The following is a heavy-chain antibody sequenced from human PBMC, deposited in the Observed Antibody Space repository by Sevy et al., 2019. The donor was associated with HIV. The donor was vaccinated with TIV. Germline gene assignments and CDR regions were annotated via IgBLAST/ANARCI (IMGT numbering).Heavy chain of an antibody. CDR2: ISDDSRYI. D-gene: IGHD3-3*01. J-gene: IGHJ4*01. CDR1: GFNFRTYS. V-gene: IGHV3-21*04. CDR3: ARDFTIFGVVSGIDY. Sequence: GGSLRLSCAASGFNFRTYSMNWVRQAPGKDLEWLSSISDDSRYIYCSDSVKGRFTISRANAKNLLFLQMNNLRVEDTAIYYCARDFTIFGVVSGIDYWGQGNLVTVSS.